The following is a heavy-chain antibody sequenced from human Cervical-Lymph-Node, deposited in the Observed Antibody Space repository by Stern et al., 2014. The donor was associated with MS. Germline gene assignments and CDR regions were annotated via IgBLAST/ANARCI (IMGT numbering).Heavy chain of an antibody. CDR2: FDPEDGET. Sequence: VHLVESGAEVKKPGASVKVSCKASGGIFTTYAISWVRQAPGKRLEWMGGFDPEDGETIYAQKFQGRVTMTEDTSTDTAYMELSSLRSEDTVVYYCATAGTTPSTAHIYYYYGMDVWGQGTTVTVSS. D-gene: IGHD1-7*01. J-gene: IGHJ6*02. V-gene: IGHV1-24*01. CDR1: GGIFTTYA. CDR3: ATAGTTPSTAHIYYYYGMDV.